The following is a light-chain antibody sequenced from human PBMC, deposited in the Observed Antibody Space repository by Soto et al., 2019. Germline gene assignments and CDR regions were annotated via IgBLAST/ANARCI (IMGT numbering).Light chain of an antibody. Sequence: EIVLTQSPGTLSLSPGERATLSCRASQSVSSSYLAWYQQKPGQAPMLLIYGASNRATGIPYRFSGSGSGTDFTLTIIRLEPEAFAVYYCQQYGSMYTFGQGTKLEIK. CDR3: QQYGSMYT. CDR1: QSVSSSY. J-gene: IGKJ2*01. V-gene: IGKV3-20*01. CDR2: GAS.